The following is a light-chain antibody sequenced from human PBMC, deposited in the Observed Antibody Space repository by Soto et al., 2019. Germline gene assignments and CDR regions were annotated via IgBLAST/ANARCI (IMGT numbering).Light chain of an antibody. CDR2: LGS. V-gene: IGKV2-28*01. J-gene: IGKJ4*01. CDR3: MQALQTPLT. Sequence: EIVMTQSPLFLPVTPGEPASISCRSSQSLLHDNGNNYLDWYLQKPGQSPQILIFLGSNRASGVPDRFRGSGSGTDFTLKISRVEAEDVGVYYCMQALQTPLTFGGGTKVE. CDR1: QSLLHDNGNNY.